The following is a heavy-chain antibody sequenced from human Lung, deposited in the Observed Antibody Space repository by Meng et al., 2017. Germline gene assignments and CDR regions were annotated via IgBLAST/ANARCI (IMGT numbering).Heavy chain of an antibody. Sequence: LLQLCTGLLKPSETLSLPFVVSGGSFSDYYWSWSRQPPGKGLEWIGEINHSGSTNYSPSLESRATISVDTSQNNLSLKLSSVTAADSAVYYCARGPTTMAHDFDYWGQGTLVTVSS. V-gene: IGHV4-34*01. J-gene: IGHJ4*02. CDR3: ARGPTTMAHDFDY. D-gene: IGHD4-11*01. CDR2: INHSGST. CDR1: GGSFSDYY.